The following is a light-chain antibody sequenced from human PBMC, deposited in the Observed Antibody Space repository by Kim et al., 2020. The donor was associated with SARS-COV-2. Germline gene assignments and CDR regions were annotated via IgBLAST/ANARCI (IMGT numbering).Light chain of an antibody. CDR2: RNN. Sequence: GQRVTIACSGSSSNSGSNYVYWYQQLPGTAPKLHSYRNNQRPSGVPDRFSGSKSGTSASLAISGLRAEDEADYYCAAWDDSLSAWVFGGGTQLTVL. CDR1: SSNSGSNY. J-gene: IGLJ3*02. V-gene: IGLV1-47*01. CDR3: AAWDDSLSAWV.